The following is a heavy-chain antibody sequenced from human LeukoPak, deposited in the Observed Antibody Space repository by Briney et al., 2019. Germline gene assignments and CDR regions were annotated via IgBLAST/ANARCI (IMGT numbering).Heavy chain of an antibody. Sequence: ASVKVSCKASGYTFTGYYMHWVRQAPGQGLEWMGWINPNSGGTNYAQKFQGRVTMTRDTSISTAYMELSRLRSDDTAVYYCARDDSSGWYYFDYWGQGTLVTVSS. CDR1: GYTFTGYY. CDR2: INPNSGGT. CDR3: ARDDSSGWYYFDY. V-gene: IGHV1-2*02. J-gene: IGHJ4*02. D-gene: IGHD6-19*01.